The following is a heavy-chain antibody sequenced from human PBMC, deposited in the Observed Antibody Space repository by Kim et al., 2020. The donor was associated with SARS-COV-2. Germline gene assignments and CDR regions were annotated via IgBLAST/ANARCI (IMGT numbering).Heavy chain of an antibody. CDR3: ARERVVVVPAAIRFLYYGMDV. V-gene: IGHV4-31*03. Sequence: SETLSLTCTVSGGSISSGGYYWSWIRQHPGKGLEWIGYIYYSGSTYYNPSLKSRVTISVDTSKNQFSLKLSSVTAADTAVYYCARERVVVVPAAIRFLYYGMDVWGQGTTVTVSS. CDR1: GGSISSGGYY. J-gene: IGHJ6*02. CDR2: IYYSGST. D-gene: IGHD2-2*02.